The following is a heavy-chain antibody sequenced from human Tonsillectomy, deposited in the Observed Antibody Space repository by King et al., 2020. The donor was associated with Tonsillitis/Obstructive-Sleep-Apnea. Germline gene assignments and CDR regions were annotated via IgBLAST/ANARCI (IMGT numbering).Heavy chain of an antibody. CDR2: INHSGST. Sequence: VQLPQWGAGLLKPSETLSLTCAVYGGSFSGYYWSWIRQPPGKGLEWIGEINHSGSTNYNPSLKSRVTISVDTSKNQFSLKLSSVTAADTAVYYCARGYPTDYDFWSGYYYYYYYGMDVWGQGTTVTVSS. D-gene: IGHD3-3*01. CDR3: ARGYPTDYDFWSGYYYYYYYGMDV. J-gene: IGHJ6*02. CDR1: GGSFSGYY. V-gene: IGHV4-34*01.